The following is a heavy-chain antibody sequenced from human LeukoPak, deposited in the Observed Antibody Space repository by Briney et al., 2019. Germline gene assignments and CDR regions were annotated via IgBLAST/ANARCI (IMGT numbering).Heavy chain of an antibody. J-gene: IGHJ6*03. CDR1: GHSITNSYC. V-gene: IGHV4-38-2*02. CDR3: ARETRWGYDFWSGYYMDV. CDR2: ISPGAST. D-gene: IGHD3-3*01. Sequence: PSETLSLTCTVSGHSITNSYCWAWIRQPPGKGLEWMGSISPGASTYYKRSLKSRLTISIDVSKNQFSLELSSVTAADTAVYYCARETRWGYDFWSGYYMDVWGKGTTVTVSS.